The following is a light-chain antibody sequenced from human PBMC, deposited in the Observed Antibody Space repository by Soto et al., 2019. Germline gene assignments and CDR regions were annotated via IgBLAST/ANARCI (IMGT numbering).Light chain of an antibody. Sequence: EIVLTQSPATLSLSRGERATLSCRASQSVSSYLAWYQHKTCQAPRLLIYDASNRATGIPSRFSGSGSGTDFTLTISSLAPEDFAVYYCQQRSNWPQRTFGGGTKVEIK. CDR3: QQRSNWPQRT. CDR1: QSVSSY. V-gene: IGKV3-11*01. J-gene: IGKJ4*01. CDR2: DAS.